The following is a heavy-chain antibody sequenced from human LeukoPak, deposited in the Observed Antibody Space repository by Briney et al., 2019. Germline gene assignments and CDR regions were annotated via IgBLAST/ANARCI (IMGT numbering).Heavy chain of an antibody. CDR1: GFTFSSYA. V-gene: IGHV3-23*01. CDR3: ARLKAGIVGAMGFDY. D-gene: IGHD1-26*01. CDR2: ISGSGGST. J-gene: IGHJ4*02. Sequence: TGGSLRLSCAASGFTFSSYAMSWVRQAPGKGLEWVSAISGSGGSTYYADSVKGRFTISRDNSKNTLYLQMNSLRSEDTAVYYCARLKAGIVGAMGFDYWGQGILVTVSS.